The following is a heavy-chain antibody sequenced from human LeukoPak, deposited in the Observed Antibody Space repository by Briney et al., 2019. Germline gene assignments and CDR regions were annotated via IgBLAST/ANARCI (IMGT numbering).Heavy chain of an antibody. Sequence: GGSLRLSCAASGFTFSSYWMHWVRQAPGKGLEWVSYISSSGSTIYYVDSVKGRFTISRDNAKNSLYLQMNSLRAEDTAVYYCARALYLPENYYYYYGMDVWGKGTTVTVSS. CDR3: ARALYLPENYYYYYGMDV. V-gene: IGHV3-48*04. CDR1: GFTFSSYW. D-gene: IGHD2-2*01. J-gene: IGHJ6*04. CDR2: ISSSGSTI.